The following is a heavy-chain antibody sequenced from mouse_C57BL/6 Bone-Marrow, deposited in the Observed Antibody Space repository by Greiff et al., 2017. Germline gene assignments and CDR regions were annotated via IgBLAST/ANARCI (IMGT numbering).Heavy chain of an antibody. V-gene: IGHV5-6*01. Sequence: EVHLVESGGDLVKPGGSLRLSCAASGFTFSSYGMSWVRQTPDKRLEWVATISSGGSYTYYPDSVKGRFTISRDNAKNTLYLQMSSLKSEDTAMYYCARTGSFDYWGQGTTLTVSS. D-gene: IGHD4-1*01. CDR3: ARTGSFDY. CDR1: GFTFSSYG. CDR2: ISSGGSYT. J-gene: IGHJ2*01.